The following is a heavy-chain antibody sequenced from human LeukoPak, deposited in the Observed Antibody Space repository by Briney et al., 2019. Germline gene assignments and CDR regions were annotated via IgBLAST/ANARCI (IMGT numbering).Heavy chain of an antibody. V-gene: IGHV3-30*04. J-gene: IGHJ3*02. CDR3: ARESWSDSVAFDI. CDR2: ISYGGIDK. Sequence: GTSLRLSCAASGFNFSSYAMHWVRQAPGEGLEWVGLISYGGIDKSYADSVKGRFTISRDSSKRALYLQMNSLRAEDTAMYYCARESWSDSVAFDIWGLGTMVIVSS. CDR1: GFNFSSYA. D-gene: IGHD3-3*01.